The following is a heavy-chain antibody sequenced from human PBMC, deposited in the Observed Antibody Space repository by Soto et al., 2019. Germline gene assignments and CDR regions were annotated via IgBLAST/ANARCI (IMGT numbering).Heavy chain of an antibody. V-gene: IGHV1-69*06. CDR3: ARPYYDSSGYYLWYFDY. J-gene: IGHJ4*02. D-gene: IGHD3-22*01. CDR1: GDSFNTFA. Sequence: QVQLVQSGAEVKKPGSSVKLSCKASGDSFNTFAVTWVRRAPGQGLEWMGGIIPNFDTPNYAQKFQGRVTIIADKSTSTPYMELSSLSSEDTAVYYCARPYYDSSGYYLWYFDYWGQGTLVTVSS. CDR2: IIPNFDTP.